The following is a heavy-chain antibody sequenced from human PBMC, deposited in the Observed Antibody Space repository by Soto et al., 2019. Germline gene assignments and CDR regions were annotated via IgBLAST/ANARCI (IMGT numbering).Heavy chain of an antibody. CDR3: ARVYIVVVPAAMPIGWFDP. D-gene: IGHD2-2*01. J-gene: IGHJ5*02. Sequence: PSETLSLTCTVSGGSISSGGYYWSWIRQHPGKGLEWIGYIYYSGSTYYNPSLKSRVTISVDTSKNQFSLKLSSVTAADTAVYYCARVYIVVVPAAMPIGWFDPWGQGTLVTVSS. V-gene: IGHV4-31*03. CDR2: IYYSGST. CDR1: GGSISSGGYY.